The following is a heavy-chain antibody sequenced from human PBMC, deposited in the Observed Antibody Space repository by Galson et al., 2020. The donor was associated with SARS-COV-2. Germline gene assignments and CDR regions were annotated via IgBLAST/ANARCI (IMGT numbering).Heavy chain of an antibody. J-gene: IGHJ6*02. Sequence: SETLSLTCAVYGGSISSGGYYWSWIRQHPGKGLEWIGYIYYSGSTYYNPSLKSRVTISVDTSKNQFSLKLSSVTAADTAVYYCARVDYDILTGYSPGGMDVWGQGTTVTVSS. V-gene: IGHV4-31*11. CDR1: GGSISSGGYY. D-gene: IGHD3-9*01. CDR2: IYYSGST. CDR3: ARVDYDILTGYSPGGMDV.